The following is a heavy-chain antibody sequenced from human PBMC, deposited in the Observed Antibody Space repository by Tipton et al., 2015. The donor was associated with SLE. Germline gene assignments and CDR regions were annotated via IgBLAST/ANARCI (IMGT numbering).Heavy chain of an antibody. J-gene: IGHJ4*02. CDR2: ISSSSSTI. V-gene: IGHV3-48*04. Sequence: SLRLSCAASGFTFSSYSMNWVRQAPGKGLEWVSYISSSSSTIYYADSVKGRFTISRDNAKNSLYLQMNSLRAEDTALYYCARDLVTTSYYFDYWGQGTLVTVSS. D-gene: IGHD2-21*02. CDR1: GFTFSSYS. CDR3: ARDLVTTSYYFDY.